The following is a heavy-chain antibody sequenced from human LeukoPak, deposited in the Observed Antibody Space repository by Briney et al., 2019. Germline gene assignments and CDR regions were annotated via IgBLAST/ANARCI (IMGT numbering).Heavy chain of an antibody. Sequence: SQTLSLTCTVSGGSISSGGYYWSWIRQHPGKGLEWIGYIYYSGSTYYNPSLKSRVTISVDTSKNQFSLKLSSVTAADTAVYYCARFNYDFWSGYYSVFDYWGQGTLVTVSS. V-gene: IGHV4-31*03. J-gene: IGHJ4*02. CDR1: GGSISSGGYY. CDR2: IYYSGST. CDR3: ARFNYDFWSGYYSVFDY. D-gene: IGHD3-3*01.